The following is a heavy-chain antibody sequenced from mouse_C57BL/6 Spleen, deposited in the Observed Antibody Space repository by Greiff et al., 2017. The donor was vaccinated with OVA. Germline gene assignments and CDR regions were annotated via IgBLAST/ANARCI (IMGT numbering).Heavy chain of an antibody. Sequence: QVQLQQPGAELVKPGASVKLSCKASGYTFTSYWMHWVKQRPGQGLEWIGMIHPNSGSTNYNEKFKSKATLTVDKSSSTAYMQLSSLTSEDSAVYYCAASLYYSNYPDYWGKGTTLTVSS. CDR2: IHPNSGST. CDR3: AASLYYSNYPDY. J-gene: IGHJ2*01. D-gene: IGHD2-5*01. CDR1: GYTFTSYW. V-gene: IGHV1-64*01.